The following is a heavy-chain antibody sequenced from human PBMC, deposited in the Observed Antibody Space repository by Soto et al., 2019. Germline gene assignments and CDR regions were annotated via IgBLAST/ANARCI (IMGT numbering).Heavy chain of an antibody. V-gene: IGHV1-69*12. CDR1: GGTFSSYA. CDR3: ATHSSGSGDYYYGMDV. J-gene: IGHJ6*02. Sequence: QVQLVQSGAEVKKPGSSVKVSCKASGGTFSSYAISWVRQAPGQGLEWMGGIIPIFGTANYAQKFQGRVTITADDSTSTAYMELSSLRSEDTAVYYCATHSSGSGDYYYGMDVWGQGTTVTVSS. CDR2: IIPIFGTA. D-gene: IGHD6-19*01.